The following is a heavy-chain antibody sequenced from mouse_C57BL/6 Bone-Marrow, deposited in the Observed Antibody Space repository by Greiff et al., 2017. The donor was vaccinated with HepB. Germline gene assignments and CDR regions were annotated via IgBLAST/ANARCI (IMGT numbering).Heavy chain of an antibody. CDR3: ARNKHYYGSSYPHWYFDV. V-gene: IGHV2-2*01. J-gene: IGHJ1*03. CDR2: IWSGGST. Sequence: QVQLQQSGPGLVQPSQSLSITCTVSGFSLTSYGVHWVRQSPGKGLEWLGVIWSGGSTDYNAAFISRLSISKDNSKSQVFFKMNSLQADYTAIYYCARNKHYYGSSYPHWYFDVWGTGTTVTVSS. D-gene: IGHD1-1*01. CDR1: GFSLTSYG.